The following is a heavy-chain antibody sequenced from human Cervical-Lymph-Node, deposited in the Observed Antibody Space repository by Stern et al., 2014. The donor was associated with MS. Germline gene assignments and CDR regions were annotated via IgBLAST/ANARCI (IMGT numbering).Heavy chain of an antibody. J-gene: IGHJ6*02. CDR2: IWYDGSNT. CDR1: GFTFSSYG. V-gene: IGHV3-33*01. Sequence: VQLVESGGGVVPPGRSLRLSCAASGFTFSSYGMHWVRQAPGKGLEWEAVIWYDGSNTYYADSVKGRFTIARDNSKNTLYLQMNSLRAEDTAVYYCARSSSPSPYYYYGMDVWGQGTTVTVSS. D-gene: IGHD6-13*01. CDR3: ARSSSPSPYYYYGMDV.